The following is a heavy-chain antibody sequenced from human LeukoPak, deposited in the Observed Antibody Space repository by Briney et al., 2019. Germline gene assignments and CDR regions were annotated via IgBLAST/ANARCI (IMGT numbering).Heavy chain of an antibody. J-gene: IGHJ6*03. V-gene: IGHV3-21*06. CDR2: ITSSSSFI. CDR3: GRCAGAPQYYYYYYYMDV. D-gene: IGHD1-26*01. CDR1: GFTFGSYS. Sequence: GGSLRLSCAASGFTFGSYSMNWVRQAPGKGLEWVSSITSSSSFIYQADSVRGRFTISRDNAKNTLYLQMNNLRPEDTAVYYCGRCAGAPQYYYYYYYMDVWGKGTTVTVSS.